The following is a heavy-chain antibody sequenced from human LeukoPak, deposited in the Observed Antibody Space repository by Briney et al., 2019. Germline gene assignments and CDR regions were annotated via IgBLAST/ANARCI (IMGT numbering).Heavy chain of an antibody. CDR3: ARDNEYCTGGTCRLDY. V-gene: IGHV3-74*01. CDR2: TNNDGRST. Sequence: GGSLRLSCASSGFTFSFYWMHWVRQAPGKGLVWVSHTNNDGRSTSYAGSVKGRFTISRDNAKNTLYLQMNSLRAEDTAVYYCARDNEYCTGGTCRLDYWGQGALVTVSS. CDR1: GFTFSFYW. D-gene: IGHD2-15*01. J-gene: IGHJ4*02.